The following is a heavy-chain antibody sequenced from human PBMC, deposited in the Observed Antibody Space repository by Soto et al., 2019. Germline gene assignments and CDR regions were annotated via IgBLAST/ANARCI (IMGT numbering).Heavy chain of an antibody. J-gene: IGHJ4*02. V-gene: IGHV1-69*12. CDR3: ARDGAVDTAMNQLDY. Sequence: QVQLVQSGAEVKKPGSSVKVSCKASGGTFSSYAISWVRQAPGQGLEWMGGIIPIFGTANYAQKFQGRVTISEDESKXTAYMELSSLRSEDTAVYYCARDGAVDTAMNQLDYWGQGTLVTVSS. CDR2: IIPIFGTA. D-gene: IGHD5-18*01. CDR1: GGTFSSYA.